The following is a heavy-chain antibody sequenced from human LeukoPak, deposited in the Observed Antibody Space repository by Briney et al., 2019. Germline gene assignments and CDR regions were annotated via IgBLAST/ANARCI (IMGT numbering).Heavy chain of an antibody. CDR3: AEDLVRGSSWYASNFDY. V-gene: IGHV3-30*18. D-gene: IGHD6-13*01. J-gene: IGHJ4*02. CDR2: ISYDGSNK. Sequence: GGSLRLSCAASGFTFSSYGMHWVRQAPGKGLEWVAVISYDGSNKYYADSVKGRFTISRDNSKNTLYLQMNSLRAEDTAVYYCAEDLVRGSSWYASNFDYWGQGTLVTVSS. CDR1: GFTFSSYG.